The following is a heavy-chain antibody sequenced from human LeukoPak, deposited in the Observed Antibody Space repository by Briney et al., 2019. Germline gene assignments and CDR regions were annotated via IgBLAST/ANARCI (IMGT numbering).Heavy chain of an antibody. Sequence: GGSLRLSCAASGFTFSSYGMHWVRQAPGKGLEWVAVISYDGSNKYYADSVKGRFTISRDNSKNTLYLQMNSLRAEDTAVYYCAKDIVATIDTRFHWGQGTLVTVSS. CDR2: ISYDGSNK. CDR3: AKDIVATIDTRFH. V-gene: IGHV3-30*18. D-gene: IGHD5-12*01. J-gene: IGHJ4*02. CDR1: GFTFSSYG.